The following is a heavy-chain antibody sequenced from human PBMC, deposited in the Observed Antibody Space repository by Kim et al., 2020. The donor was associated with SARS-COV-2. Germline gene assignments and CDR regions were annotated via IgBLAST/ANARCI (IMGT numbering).Heavy chain of an antibody. Sequence: SETLSLTCAVYGGSFSGYYWSWIRQPPGKGLEWIGEINHSGSTNYNPSLKSRVTISVDTSKNQFSLKLSSVTAADTAVYYCARAQVHCSSTSCYSGYMDVWGKGTTVTVSS. J-gene: IGHJ6*03. CDR1: GGSFSGYY. V-gene: IGHV4-34*01. CDR2: INHSGST. CDR3: ARAQVHCSSTSCYSGYMDV. D-gene: IGHD2-2*01.